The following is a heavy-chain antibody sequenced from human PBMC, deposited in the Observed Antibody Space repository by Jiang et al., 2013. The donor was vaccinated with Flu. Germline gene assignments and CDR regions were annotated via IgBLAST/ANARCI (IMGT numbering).Heavy chain of an antibody. CDR3: ARVLRLLGYCSGGSCLLGWFDP. D-gene: IGHD2-15*01. CDR1: GGSFSGYY. Sequence: LLKPSETLSLTCAVYGGSFSGYYWSWIRQPPGKGLEWIGEINHSGSTNYNPSLKSPVTISVDTSKNQFSLKLRSVTAADTAVYYCARVLRLLGYCSGGSCLLGWFDPWGQGTLVTVSS. V-gene: IGHV4-34*01. J-gene: IGHJ5*02. CDR2: INHSGST.